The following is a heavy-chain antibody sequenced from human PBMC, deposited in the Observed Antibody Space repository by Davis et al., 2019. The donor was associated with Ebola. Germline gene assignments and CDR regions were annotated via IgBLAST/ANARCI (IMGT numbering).Heavy chain of an antibody. V-gene: IGHV1-69*13. CDR1: GGTFSSYA. CDR2: IIPIFGTA. Sequence: SVKVSCKASGGTFSSYAISWVRQAPGQGLEWMGGIIPIFGTANYAQKFQGRVTITADESTSTAYMELSSLRSEDTAVYYCAREITMVRGLPEAIYYYYYMDVWGKGTTVTVSS. D-gene: IGHD3-10*01. J-gene: IGHJ6*03. CDR3: AREITMVRGLPEAIYYYYYMDV.